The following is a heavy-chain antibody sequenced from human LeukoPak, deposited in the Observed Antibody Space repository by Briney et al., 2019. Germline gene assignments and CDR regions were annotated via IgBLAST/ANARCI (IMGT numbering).Heavy chain of an antibody. CDR2: INHSGST. Sequence: SETLSLTCAVYGGSFSGYYWSWIRQPPGKGLEWIGEINHSGSTNYNPSLKSRVTISVDTSKNQFSLKLSSVTAADTAVYYFARQEPAYDIPPKRFDPWGQGTLVTVSS. J-gene: IGHJ5*02. V-gene: IGHV4-34*01. CDR3: ARQEPAYDIPPKRFDP. D-gene: IGHD3-9*01. CDR1: GGSFSGYY.